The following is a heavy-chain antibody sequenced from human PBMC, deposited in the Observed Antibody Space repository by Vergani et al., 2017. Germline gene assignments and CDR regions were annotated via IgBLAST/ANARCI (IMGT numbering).Heavy chain of an antibody. D-gene: IGHD5-12*01. J-gene: IGHJ4*02. V-gene: IGHV1-18*01. CDR1: SYTFTSYG. CDR3: ARDLGDIVATTPGADYFDY. Sequence: QVQLVQSGAEVKKPGASVKVSCKASSYTFTSYGISWVRQAPGQGLEWMGWISAYNGNTNYAQKLQGRVTMTTDTSTSTAYMELRSLRSDDTAVYYCARDLGDIVATTPGADYFDYWGQGTLVTVSS. CDR2: ISAYNGNT.